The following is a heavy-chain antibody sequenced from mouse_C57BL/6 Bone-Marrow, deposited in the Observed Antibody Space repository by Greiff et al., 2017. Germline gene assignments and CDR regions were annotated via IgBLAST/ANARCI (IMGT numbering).Heavy chain of an antibody. D-gene: IGHD1-1*01. Sequence: VQLQQSGAELVRPGASVKLSCKASGYTFTDYYINWVKQRPGQGLEWIARIYPGSGNTYYNEKFKGKATLTAEKSSSTAYMQLSSLTSEDSAVYFGARHGSSYDYAMDYWGQGTSVTVSS. CDR2: IYPGSGNT. J-gene: IGHJ4*01. V-gene: IGHV1-76*01. CDR3: ARHGSSYDYAMDY. CDR1: GYTFTDYY.